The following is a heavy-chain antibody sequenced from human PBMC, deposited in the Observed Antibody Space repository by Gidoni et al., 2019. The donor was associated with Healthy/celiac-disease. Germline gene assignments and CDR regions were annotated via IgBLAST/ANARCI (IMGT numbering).Heavy chain of an antibody. Sequence: EVQLVQSGAEVKKPGESLKISCKGSGYSFTSYWIGWVRQMPGKGLEWLGIIYPGDSDTRYSPSFQGQVTISADKSISTAYLQWSSLKASDTAMYYCASGRRVVAAGDAFDIWGQGTMVTVSS. CDR2: IYPGDSDT. V-gene: IGHV5-51*01. J-gene: IGHJ3*02. CDR1: GYSFTSYW. D-gene: IGHD2-15*01. CDR3: ASGRRVVAAGDAFDI.